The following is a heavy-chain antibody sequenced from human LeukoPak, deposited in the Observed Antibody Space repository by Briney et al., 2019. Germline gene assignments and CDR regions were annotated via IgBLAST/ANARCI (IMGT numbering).Heavy chain of an antibody. D-gene: IGHD6-6*01. CDR3: ARLGHPAGGDY. J-gene: IGHJ4*02. CDR1: GGSISSSTHY. V-gene: IGHV4-39*01. Sequence: SETLSLTCSVSGGSISSSTHYWGWIRQPPGKGLEWIGSIYYSGATYYTPSLSGRLTISVDTSKNQFSLNLRSVTAADTAVYYCARLGHPAGGDYWGRGTLITVSS. CDR2: IYYSGAT.